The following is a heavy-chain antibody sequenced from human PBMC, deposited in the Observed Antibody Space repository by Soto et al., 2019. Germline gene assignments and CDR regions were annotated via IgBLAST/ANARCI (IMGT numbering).Heavy chain of an antibody. CDR3: ARVSGELMIVVKVYYYGMDV. D-gene: IGHD3-22*01. CDR2: ISAYNGNT. J-gene: IGHJ6*02. V-gene: IGHV1-18*01. CDR1: GYTFTSYG. Sequence: QVQLVQSGAEVKKPGASVQVSCKASGYTFTSYGISWVRQAPGQGLEWMGWISAYNGNTNYAQKLQGRVTMTTDTSTSTAYMELRSLRSDDTAVYYCARVSGELMIVVKVYYYGMDVWGQGTTVTVSS.